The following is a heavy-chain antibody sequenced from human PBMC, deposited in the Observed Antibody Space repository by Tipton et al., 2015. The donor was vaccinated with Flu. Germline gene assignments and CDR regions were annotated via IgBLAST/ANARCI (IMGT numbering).Heavy chain of an antibody. Sequence: GSLRLSCAASGFSFSTYWVNWVRQAPGKGLEWVANINQDGSEKYYVDSVKGRFTISRDDSKNTVYLQMNSLRADDTAVYYCARAMDKWGQGTLVPVSS. CDR1: GFSFSTYW. V-gene: IGHV3-7*03. CDR2: INQDGSEK. D-gene: IGHD3-10*01. J-gene: IGHJ4*02. CDR3: ARAMDK.